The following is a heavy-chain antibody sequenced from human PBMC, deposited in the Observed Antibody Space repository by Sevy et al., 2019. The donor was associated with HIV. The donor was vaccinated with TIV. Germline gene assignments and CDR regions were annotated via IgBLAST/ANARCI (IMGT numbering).Heavy chain of an antibody. V-gene: IGHV3-30*04. CDR2: ISYDGSVK. D-gene: IGHD3-16*02. CDR3: VREGRNYEYVWGTYHSGF. CDR1: GFSFNGYA. J-gene: IGHJ4*02. Sequence: GGSLRLSCAASGFSFNGYAMHWVRQTPGKGLEWLAVISYDGSVKYYTESVKGRFTISRDNTKNTLFLQLNSLRPEDTAVHYCVREGRNYEYVWGTYHSGFRAQGTLVTVSS.